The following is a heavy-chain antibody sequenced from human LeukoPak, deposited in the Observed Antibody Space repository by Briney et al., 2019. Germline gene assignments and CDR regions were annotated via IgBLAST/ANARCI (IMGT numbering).Heavy chain of an antibody. J-gene: IGHJ4*02. CDR2: FDPEDGET. CDR3: ATGDFDGPGPFDY. Sequence: ASVKVSCKVSGYTLTELSVHWVRQAPGKGLEWMGGFDPEDGETIYAQKFQGRVTMTEDTSTDTAYMELSSLRSEDTAVYYCATGDFDGPGPFDYWGQGTLVTVSS. V-gene: IGHV1-24*01. CDR1: GYTLTELS. D-gene: IGHD3-9*01.